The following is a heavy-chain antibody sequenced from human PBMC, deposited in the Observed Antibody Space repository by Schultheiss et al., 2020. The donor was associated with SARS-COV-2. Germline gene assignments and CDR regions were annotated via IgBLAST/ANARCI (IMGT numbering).Heavy chain of an antibody. CDR3: ATDTTSFYHFDH. J-gene: IGHJ4*02. Sequence: ASVKVSCKASGGTFSSYAISWVRQAPGQGLEWMGWVSGSNGNTKYAQKFQGRVTVTTDTSTNTAYMELRSLRSDDTAVYYCATDTTSFYHFDHWGQGTLVTVSS. CDR2: VSGSNGNT. CDR1: GGTFSSYA. D-gene: IGHD2/OR15-2a*01. V-gene: IGHV1-18*01.